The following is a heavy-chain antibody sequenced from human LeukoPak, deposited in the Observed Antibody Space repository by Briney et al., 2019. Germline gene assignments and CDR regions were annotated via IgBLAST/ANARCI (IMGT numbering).Heavy chain of an antibody. D-gene: IGHD3-16*01. CDR2: IWYDGSNK. Sequence: GGSLRLSCAASGFGFSNYGMHWVRQAPGKGLEWVAVIWYDGSNKYYADSVKGRFTISRDNSKNTLYVQMSSLRAEDTAVYYCARSNNGGWGYCDYWGQRSLVTVSS. CDR3: ARSNNGGWGYCDY. J-gene: IGHJ4*02. CDR1: GFGFSNYG. V-gene: IGHV3-33*01.